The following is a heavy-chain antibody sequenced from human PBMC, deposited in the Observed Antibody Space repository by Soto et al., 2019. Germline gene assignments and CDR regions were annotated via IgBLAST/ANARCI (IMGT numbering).Heavy chain of an antibody. CDR1: GGSISSGGYS. Sequence: QLQLQESGSGLVKPSQTLSLTCAVSGGSISSGGYSWSWIRQPPGKGLEWIGYIYHSGSTYYNPSRKSRVTMSVVRSKNQFSLKLSSVTAADTAVYYCAAGGGLPRYYWGQGTLVTVSS. CDR2: IYHSGST. CDR3: AAGGGLPRYY. V-gene: IGHV4-30-2*01. D-gene: IGHD5-12*01. J-gene: IGHJ4*02.